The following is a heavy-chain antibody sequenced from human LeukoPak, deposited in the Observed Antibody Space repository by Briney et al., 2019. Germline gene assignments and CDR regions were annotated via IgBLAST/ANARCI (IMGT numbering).Heavy chain of an antibody. CDR3: AKELHGSGNYAFDY. D-gene: IGHD3-10*01. V-gene: IGHV3-23*01. CDR1: GFTLSSCA. CDR2: VSVNGGTT. Sequence: GGSLRLSCAASGFTLSSCALSGVRQAPGKGLEWVSTVSVNGGTTYYADSVKGRFTISRDNSKNTLYLQMNSLRAEDTAVYFCAKELHGSGNYAFDYWGQGTLVTVSS. J-gene: IGHJ4*02.